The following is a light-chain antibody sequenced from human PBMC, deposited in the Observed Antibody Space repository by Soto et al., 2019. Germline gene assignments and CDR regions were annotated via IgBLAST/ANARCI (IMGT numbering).Light chain of an antibody. V-gene: IGLV1-47*01. Sequence: QSVLTQPTSASGTPGQRVTISCSGSSSNIGSNYVYWYQQLPGTAPKLLIYRNDQRPSGVPDRFSGSKSGTSASLAISGLRSDDESDYYCAAWDDSLSGVVFGGGTKVTVL. CDR3: AAWDDSLSGVV. CDR1: SSNIGSNY. CDR2: RND. J-gene: IGLJ3*02.